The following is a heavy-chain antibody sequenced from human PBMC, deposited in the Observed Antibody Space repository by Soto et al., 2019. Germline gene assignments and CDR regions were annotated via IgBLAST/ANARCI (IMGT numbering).Heavy chain of an antibody. Sequence: PGGSLRLSCAASGFTFSNAWMNWVRQAPGKGLEWVGRIKSKTDGGTTDYAAPVKGRFTISRGDSKNTLYLQMNSLKTEDTAVYYCTTDFWSGYYGPDSWGQGTLVTLSS. V-gene: IGHV3-15*07. D-gene: IGHD3-3*01. CDR1: GFTFSNAW. J-gene: IGHJ5*01. CDR3: TTDFWSGYYGPDS. CDR2: IKSKTDGGTT.